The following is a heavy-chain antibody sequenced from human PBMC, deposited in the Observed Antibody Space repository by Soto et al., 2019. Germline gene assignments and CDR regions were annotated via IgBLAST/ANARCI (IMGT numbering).Heavy chain of an antibody. Sequence: SETLSLSCTVSGGSISSYYWSWIRQPPEKGLEWIGYIYYSGSTNYNPSLKSRVTMSVDTSKKQFSLMLSSVTAADTAVYYYARNYGPGAIFHDYWGQGTLVPVS. CDR1: GGSISSYY. D-gene: IGHD3-10*01. CDR2: IYYSGST. CDR3: ARNYGPGAIFHDY. V-gene: IGHV4-59*01. J-gene: IGHJ4*02.